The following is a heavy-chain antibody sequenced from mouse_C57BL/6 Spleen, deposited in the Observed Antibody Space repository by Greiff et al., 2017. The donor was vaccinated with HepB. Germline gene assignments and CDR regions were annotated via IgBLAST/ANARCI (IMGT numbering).Heavy chain of an antibody. V-gene: IGHV5-9-1*02. J-gene: IGHJ3*01. D-gene: IGHD2-1*01. Sequence: VQLVESGEGLVKSGGSLKLSCAASGFTFSSYAMSWVRQTPEKRLEWVAYISSGGDYIYYADTVKGRFTISRDNARNTLYLQMSSLKSEDTAMYYCTREDGNYAFAYWGQGTLVTVSA. CDR1: GFTFSSYA. CDR2: ISSGGDYI. CDR3: TREDGNYAFAY.